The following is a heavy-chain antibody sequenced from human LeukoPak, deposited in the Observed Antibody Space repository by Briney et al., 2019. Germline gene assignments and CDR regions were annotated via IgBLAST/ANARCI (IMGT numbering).Heavy chain of an antibody. D-gene: IGHD1-26*01. Sequence: PGGSLRLSCAASGFIFNIYSMNWVRQAPGKGLEWVSYICSSGSTIYYADSVKGRFTISRGNAKNFLYLQMNSLRDEDTAVYYCARGVNSGNYNYWYFDLWGRGTLVTVSS. V-gene: IGHV3-48*02. CDR1: GFIFNIYS. CDR3: ARGVNSGNYNYWYFDL. J-gene: IGHJ2*01. CDR2: ICSSGSTI.